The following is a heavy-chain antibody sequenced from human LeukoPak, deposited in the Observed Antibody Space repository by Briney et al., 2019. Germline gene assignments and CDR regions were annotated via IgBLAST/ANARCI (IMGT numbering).Heavy chain of an antibody. CDR3: AHTDMFLSSAFHY. D-gene: IGHD2/OR15-2a*01. V-gene: IGHV2-5*01. CDR2: IYWNDDK. J-gene: IGHJ4*02. Sequence: SGPTLVKPTQTLTLTCTCSGFSLNTDGVGVGWIRQPPGKGLEWFAFIYWNDDKRYSPSLRNRLTITRDTSKNQVVLTMTNMDPVDTATYYCAHTDMFLSSAFHYWGQGTLVTVSS. CDR1: GFSLNTDGVG.